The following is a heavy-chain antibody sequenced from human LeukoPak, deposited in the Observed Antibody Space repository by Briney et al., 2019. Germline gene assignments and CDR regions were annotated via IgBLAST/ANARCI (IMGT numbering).Heavy chain of an antibody. D-gene: IGHD3-3*01. CDR2: ISYDGSNK. CDR3: TTDPKDVTIFGVVIHMDV. J-gene: IGHJ6*03. V-gene: IGHV3-30-3*01. Sequence: PGGSLRLSCAASGFTFSSYAMHWVRQAPGKGLEWVAVISYDGSNKYYADSVKGRFTISRDNSKNTLYLQMNRLKTEDTGVYYCTTDPKDVTIFGVVIHMDVWGKGTTVTVSS. CDR1: GFTFSSYA.